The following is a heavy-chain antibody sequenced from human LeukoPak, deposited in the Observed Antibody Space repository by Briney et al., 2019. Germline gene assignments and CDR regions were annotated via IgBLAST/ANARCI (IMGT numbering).Heavy chain of an antibody. Sequence: SETLSLTCTVSGGSISSSSYYWGWIRQPPGKGLERIGRIYYSGSTYYNPSLKSRVTISVDTSKNQFSLKLSSVTAADTAVYYCARTTDPPIVVVPAAMGFDPWGQGTLVTVSS. CDR3: ARTTDPPIVVVPAAMGFDP. D-gene: IGHD2-2*01. V-gene: IGHV4-39*01. CDR1: GGSISSSSYY. CDR2: IYYSGST. J-gene: IGHJ5*02.